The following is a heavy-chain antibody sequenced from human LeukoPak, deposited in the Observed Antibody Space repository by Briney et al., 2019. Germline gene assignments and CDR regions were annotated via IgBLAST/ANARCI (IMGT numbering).Heavy chain of an antibody. J-gene: IGHJ4*02. CDR1: GFTFRNYG. D-gene: IGHD5-12*01. Sequence: QSGGSLRLSCAASGFTFRNYGMHWIRQAPGKGLEWVGGATIDERSVFCADSVQGRFIISRDNSKTTLYLQMNNLRPAGTALYYCAREALGYRGYDPAYFDSWGQGTLVIVSS. V-gene: IGHV3-30*05. CDR2: ATIDERSV. CDR3: AREALGYRGYDPAYFDS.